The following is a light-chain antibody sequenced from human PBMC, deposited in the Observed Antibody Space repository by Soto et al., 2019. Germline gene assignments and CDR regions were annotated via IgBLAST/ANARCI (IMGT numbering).Light chain of an antibody. Sequence: DIQMTQSPSTLSASVGDRVTITCRASQSINNWLAWYQLKPGKAPKLLIYDASSLEGGVPSRFSGSGSGTEFTLTISSLQPDDFATYYCHQYNYYRPTFGQGTKVDIK. CDR3: HQYNYYRPT. CDR1: QSINNW. V-gene: IGKV1-5*01. J-gene: IGKJ1*01. CDR2: DAS.